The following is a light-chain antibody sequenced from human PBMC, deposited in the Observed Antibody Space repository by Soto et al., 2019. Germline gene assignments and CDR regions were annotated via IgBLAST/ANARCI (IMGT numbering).Light chain of an antibody. V-gene: IGKV3-15*01. Sequence: EIVMTQSPATLSVSPGERATLSCRASQSVSSNLAWYQQKPGQAPRLLIYGASTRATGIPARFSGSGSGTEFTLTISSLQSEDFAVYYYQQYNNWPPRELTFGGGTKVEIK. CDR1: QSVSSN. CDR3: QQYNNWPPRELT. CDR2: GAS. J-gene: IGKJ4*01.